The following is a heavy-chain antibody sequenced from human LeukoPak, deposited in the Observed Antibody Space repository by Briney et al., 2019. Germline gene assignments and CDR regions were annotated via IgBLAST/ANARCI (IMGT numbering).Heavy chain of an antibody. D-gene: IGHD4-11*01. CDR1: GYSISSGYY. CDR3: ARHRYYSNRRCGFDP. Sequence: SETLSLTCAVSGYSISSGYYWGWIRQPPGKGLEWIGSIYHSGSTYYNPSLKSRVTISVDTSKNQFSLKLSSVTAADTAVYYCARHRYYSNRRCGFDPWGQGTLVTVSS. J-gene: IGHJ5*02. CDR2: IYHSGST. V-gene: IGHV4-38-2*01.